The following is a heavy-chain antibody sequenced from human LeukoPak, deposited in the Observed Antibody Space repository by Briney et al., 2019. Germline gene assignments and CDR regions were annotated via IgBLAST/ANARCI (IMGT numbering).Heavy chain of an antibody. V-gene: IGHV4-34*01. D-gene: IGHD2-15*01. CDR1: GGSFSGYY. CDR2: INHSGST. CDR3: ASRLSLTRTPYYYGMDV. Sequence: PSETLSLTCTVYGGSFSGYYWSWIRQPPGKGLGWIGEINHSGSTNYNPSLKSRVTISVDTSKNQFSLKLSSVTAADTAVYYCASRLSLTRTPYYYGMDVWGQGTTVTVSS. J-gene: IGHJ6*02.